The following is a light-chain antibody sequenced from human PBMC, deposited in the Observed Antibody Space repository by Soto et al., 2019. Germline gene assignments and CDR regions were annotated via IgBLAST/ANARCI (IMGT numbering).Light chain of an antibody. Sequence: EIVMTQSPATLSLSPGERATLSCRASQSVGTYLAWYQQKPGQAPRLLIYDSSKRATDIPTRFSGSGSGTDFTLTISSLAPEDVVVYYWQQRSSWPPAFGGGTKVEIK. CDR1: QSVGTY. CDR3: QQRSSWPPA. CDR2: DSS. J-gene: IGKJ4*01. V-gene: IGKV3-11*01.